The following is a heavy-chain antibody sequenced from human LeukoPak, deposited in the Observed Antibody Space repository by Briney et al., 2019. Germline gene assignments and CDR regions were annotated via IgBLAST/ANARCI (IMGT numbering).Heavy chain of an antibody. D-gene: IGHD3-22*01. CDR2: IIPIFGTA. Sequence: ASVEVSCKASGGTFSSYAISWVRQAPGQGLEWMGGIIPIFGTANYAQKFQGRVTITADESTSTAYMELSSLRSEDTAVYYCARGYDSSGYYFRFDPWGQGTLVTVSS. J-gene: IGHJ5*02. V-gene: IGHV1-69*13. CDR3: ARGYDSSGYYFRFDP. CDR1: GGTFSSYA.